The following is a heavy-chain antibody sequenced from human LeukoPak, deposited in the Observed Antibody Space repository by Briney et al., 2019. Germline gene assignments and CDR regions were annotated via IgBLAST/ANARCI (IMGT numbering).Heavy chain of an antibody. J-gene: IGHJ6*02. CDR3: ARETYYYDSSGYYYNYGMHV. D-gene: IGHD3-22*01. CDR2: IWYDGSNK. V-gene: IGHV3-33*01. CDR1: GFTFSSYG. Sequence: PGRSLRLSCAASGFTFSSYGMHWVRQAPGKGLEWVAVIWYDGSNKCYADSVKGRFTISRDNSKNTLYLQMNSLRAEDTALYYCARETYYYDSSGYYYNYGMHVWGQGTTVTVSS.